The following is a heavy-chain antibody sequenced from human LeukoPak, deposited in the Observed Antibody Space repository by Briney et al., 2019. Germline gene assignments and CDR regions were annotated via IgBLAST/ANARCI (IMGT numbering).Heavy chain of an antibody. CDR3: ASAPITIFGVVPPRDYYYYMDV. CDR1: GGSISSSSYF. CDR2: IYHSGST. V-gene: IGHV4-39*07. Sequence: SETLSLTCTVSGGSISSSSYFWGWIRQPPGKGLEWIGYIYHSGSTYYNPSLKSRVTISVDRSKNQFSLKLSSVTAADTAVYYCASAPITIFGVVPPRDYYYYMDVWGKGTTVTVSS. D-gene: IGHD3-3*01. J-gene: IGHJ6*03.